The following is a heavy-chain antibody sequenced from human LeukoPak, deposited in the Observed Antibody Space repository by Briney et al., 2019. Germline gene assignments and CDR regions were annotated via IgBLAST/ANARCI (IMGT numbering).Heavy chain of an antibody. Sequence: KPGGSLRLSCAASGFTFSSYSMNWVRQAPGKGLEWVSSISSSSSYIYYADSVKGRFTISRDNAKNSLYLQMNSLRAEDTAGYYCARGSYCSGGSCFDYWGQGTLVAVSS. D-gene: IGHD2-15*01. CDR2: ISSSSSYI. CDR1: GFTFSSYS. CDR3: ARGSYCSGGSCFDY. V-gene: IGHV3-21*01. J-gene: IGHJ4*02.